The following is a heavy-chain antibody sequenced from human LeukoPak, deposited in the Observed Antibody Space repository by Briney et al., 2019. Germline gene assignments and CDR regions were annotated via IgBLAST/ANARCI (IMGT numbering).Heavy chain of an antibody. CDR1: GGSISSYY. J-gene: IGHJ4*02. V-gene: IGHV4-59*01. Sequence: ASETLSLTCTVSGGSISSYYWSWIRQPPGKGLEWIRYIYYSGSTNYNPSLKSRVTISVDTSKNQFSLKLSSVTAADTAVYYCASYGSGSYYMGFDYWGQGTLVTVSS. CDR2: IYYSGST. D-gene: IGHD3-10*01. CDR3: ASYGSGSYYMGFDY.